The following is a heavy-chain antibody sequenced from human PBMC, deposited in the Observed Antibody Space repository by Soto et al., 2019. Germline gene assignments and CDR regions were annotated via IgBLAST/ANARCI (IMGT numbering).Heavy chain of an antibody. CDR1: GGSIISHH. Sequence: SETLSLTCTVSGGSIISHHWSWIRQPPGKGLEYIGYIYYTGLTNYNPSVQGRVTISVDTPKNQFSLRLTSVSAADTAVYYCARGVWGGLGSYPDLDWFDSWGQGALVPVSS. CDR3: ARGVWGGLGSYPDLDWFDS. V-gene: IGHV4-59*11. D-gene: IGHD3-10*01. CDR2: IYYTGLT. J-gene: IGHJ5*01.